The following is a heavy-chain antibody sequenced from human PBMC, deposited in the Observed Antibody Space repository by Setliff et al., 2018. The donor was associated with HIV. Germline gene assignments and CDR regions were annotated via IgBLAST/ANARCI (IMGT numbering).Heavy chain of an antibody. CDR1: GYTFTGYF. CDR3: ARGAFVVIPTARHDFDY. Sequence: ASVKVSSKASGYTFTGYFIHWVRQAPGQGLEWMGWINPNSGGTNYAQKFQGRVTVTRDTSISTAYMELRRLRSDDTAVYYCARGAFVVIPTARHDFDYWGQGALVTVSS. D-gene: IGHD2-2*01. CDR2: INPNSGGT. V-gene: IGHV1-2*02. J-gene: IGHJ4*02.